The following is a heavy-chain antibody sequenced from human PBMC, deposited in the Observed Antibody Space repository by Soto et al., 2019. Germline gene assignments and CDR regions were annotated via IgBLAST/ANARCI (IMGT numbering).Heavy chain of an antibody. D-gene: IGHD3-22*01. V-gene: IGHV1-2*02. CDR1: RYSFTGYY. J-gene: IGHJ4*02. CDR3: ARDPEDHYYDGSAYGYYFDY. Sequence: GASVKVSCKASRYSFTGYYIHWVRQAPGQGLEWMGWINPNSGGTNYAQKFQGRVTMTRDTSISKAYMELSRLRSDDTAVYYCARDPEDHYYDGSAYGYYFDYWGQGTLVTVSS. CDR2: INPNSGGT.